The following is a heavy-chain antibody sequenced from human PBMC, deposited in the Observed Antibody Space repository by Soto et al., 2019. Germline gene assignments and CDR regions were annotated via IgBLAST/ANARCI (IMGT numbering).Heavy chain of an antibody. CDR2: IIPIFGTA. J-gene: IGHJ6*02. D-gene: IGHD3-16*01. Sequence: QVQLVQSGAEVKKPGSSVKVSCKASGGTFSSYAISWVRQAPGQGLEWMGGIIPIFGTADYAQKFQGRVTIPADDFTSTAYMELRSLRSEDTGVYYCARHLGGNHYYYGMDVWGQGTTVTVSS. CDR3: ARHLGGNHYYYGMDV. CDR1: GGTFSSYA. V-gene: IGHV1-69*12.